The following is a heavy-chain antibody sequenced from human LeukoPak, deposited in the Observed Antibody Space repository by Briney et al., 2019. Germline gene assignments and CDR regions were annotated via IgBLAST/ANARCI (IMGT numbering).Heavy chain of an antibody. V-gene: IGHV4-39*01. Sequence: PSETLSLTCTVSGGSISSSNYYWGWIRQPPGKGLEWIGSIYYSGSTYYNPSLKSRVTISVVTSKNQFSLKLSSVTAADTAVYCRARQFPTSTEGFDIWGQGTMVTVSS. CDR3: ARQFPTSTEGFDI. CDR1: GGSISSSNYY. D-gene: IGHD1-1*01. CDR2: IYYSGST. J-gene: IGHJ3*02.